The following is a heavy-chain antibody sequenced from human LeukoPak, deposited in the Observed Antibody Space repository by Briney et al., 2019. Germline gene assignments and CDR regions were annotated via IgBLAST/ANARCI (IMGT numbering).Heavy chain of an antibody. D-gene: IGHD6-19*01. V-gene: IGHV1-24*01. CDR1: GYTLTELS. Sequence: ASVKVSCKVSGYTLTELSMHWVRQAPGKGLEWMGGFDPEDGETIYAQKFQGRVTMTEDTSTDTAYMELSSLRSEDTAVYYCATVSPPIAVATYYYYGMDVWGQGTTVTVFS. CDR3: ATVSPPIAVATYYYYGMDV. CDR2: FDPEDGET. J-gene: IGHJ6*02.